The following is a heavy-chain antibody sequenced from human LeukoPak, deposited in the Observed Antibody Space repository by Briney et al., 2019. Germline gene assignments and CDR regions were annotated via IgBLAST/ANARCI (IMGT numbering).Heavy chain of an antibody. Sequence: PSETLSLTCTVSGDSISSGDYYWSWIRQPAGKGLEWIGLIYTSGSTNYNPSLKSRVTISLDRSKNQFSLKLSSVTAADTAVYFCVRNTGWLSWGFDIWGQGTMVSVSS. V-gene: IGHV4-61*02. CDR2: IYTSGST. D-gene: IGHD3-16*01. J-gene: IGHJ3*02. CDR3: VRNTGWLSWGFDI. CDR1: GDSISSGDYY.